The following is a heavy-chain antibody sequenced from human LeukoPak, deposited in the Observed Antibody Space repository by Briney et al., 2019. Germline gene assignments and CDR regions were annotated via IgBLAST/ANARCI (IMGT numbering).Heavy chain of an antibody. CDR2: ISAYNGNT. CDR3: ARDGTYYDILAGHMGGGYYFDY. V-gene: IGHV1-18*01. Sequence: ASVKVSCKSSGYTFTSYAMNWVRQAPGQGLEWMGWISAYNGNTNYAQKLQGRVTMTTDTSTSTAYMELRSLRSDDTAVYYCARDGTYYDILAGHMGGGYYFDYWGQGTLVTVSS. D-gene: IGHD3-9*01. J-gene: IGHJ4*02. CDR1: GYTFTSYA.